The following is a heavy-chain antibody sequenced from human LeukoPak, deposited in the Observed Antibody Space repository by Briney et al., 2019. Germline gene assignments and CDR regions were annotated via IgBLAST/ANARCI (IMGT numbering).Heavy chain of an antibody. J-gene: IGHJ3*02. CDR1: GFTFSSYA. V-gene: IGHV3-23*01. Sequence: GGSLRLSCAASGFTFSSYAMSWVRQAPGKGLEWVSAISGSGDSTYYADSVKGRFTISRDNSKSTLYLQMNSLRAEDTALYYCAKDLDGVRGIIPHSLGAFNIWGQGTMVTVSS. D-gene: IGHD3-10*01. CDR2: ISGSGDST. CDR3: AKDLDGVRGIIPHSLGAFNI.